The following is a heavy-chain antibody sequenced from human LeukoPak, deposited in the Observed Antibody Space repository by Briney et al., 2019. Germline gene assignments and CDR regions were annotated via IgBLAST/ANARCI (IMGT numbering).Heavy chain of an antibody. CDR1: GGSISSSSYY. V-gene: IGHV4-39*07. CDR3: AREVNGDYSLWASVYYMDV. J-gene: IGHJ6*03. Sequence: SETLSLTCTVSGGSISSSSYYWGWIRQPPGKGLEWIGSIYYSGSTYYNPSLKSRVTISVDTSKNQFSLKLSSVTAADTAVYYCAREVNGDYSLWASVYYMDVWGKGTTVTVSS. D-gene: IGHD4-17*01. CDR2: IYYSGST.